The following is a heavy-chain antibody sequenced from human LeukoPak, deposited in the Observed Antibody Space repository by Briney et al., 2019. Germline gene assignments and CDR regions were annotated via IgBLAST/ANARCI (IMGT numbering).Heavy chain of an antibody. J-gene: IGHJ4*02. CDR3: ARAGYYYDGSGFDY. CDR2: TYYRSTWDH. D-gene: IGHD3-22*01. Sequence: SQTLSLTCAISGDSVSSNSAAWNWIRQSPSRGLEWLGRTYYRSTWDHDYAISVKHRITINPDTSKNQFSLKLSSVTAADTAVYYCARAGYYYDGSGFDYWGQGTLVTVSS. CDR1: GDSVSSNSAA. V-gene: IGHV6-1*01.